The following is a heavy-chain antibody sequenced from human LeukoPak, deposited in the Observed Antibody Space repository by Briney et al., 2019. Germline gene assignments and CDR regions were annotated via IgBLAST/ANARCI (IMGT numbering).Heavy chain of an antibody. CDR3: GRGGDGIDV. V-gene: IGHV3-74*01. CDR2: INQDESRA. D-gene: IGHD5-24*01. J-gene: IGHJ3*01. CDR1: GFTFRNYL. Sequence: GGSLRLSCAVSGFTFRNYLVHWVRQPPGQGLVWVSRINQDESRAYADSVKGRFTVSRDNAKNMLYLQLNGLRAEDTAVYFCGRGGDGIDVWGQGTTVTVSS.